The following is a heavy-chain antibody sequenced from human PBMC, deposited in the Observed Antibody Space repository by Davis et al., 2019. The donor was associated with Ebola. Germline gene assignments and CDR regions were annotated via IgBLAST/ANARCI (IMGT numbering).Heavy chain of an antibody. V-gene: IGHV4-39*07. Sequence: MPSETLSLTCTVSGGSISSYYWSWIRQPPGKGLEWIGSIYYSGSTYYNPSLKSRVTISVDTSKNQFSLKLSSVTAADTAVYYCAREKYGGNDLYYYYYAMDVWGQGTTVTVSS. D-gene: IGHD4-23*01. CDR1: GGSISSYY. CDR2: IYYSGST. CDR3: AREKYGGNDLYYYYYAMDV. J-gene: IGHJ6*02.